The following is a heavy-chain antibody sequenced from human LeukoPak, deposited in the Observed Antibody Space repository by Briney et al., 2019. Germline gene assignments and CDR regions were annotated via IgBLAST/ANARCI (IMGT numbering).Heavy chain of an antibody. CDR1: GYSISSGYY. V-gene: IGHV4-38-2*02. CDR3: AREWGSGSYYNWYNFDL. Sequence: SETLSLTCGVSGYSISSGYYWGWIRPPPGKGLGWIGSIYHSGSTSYNASPKSRVSISVDTSKNQFSLKLTSVTAADTAVYYCAREWGSGSYYNWYNFDLWGQGTLVTVSS. CDR2: IYHSGST. D-gene: IGHD3-10*01. J-gene: IGHJ4*02.